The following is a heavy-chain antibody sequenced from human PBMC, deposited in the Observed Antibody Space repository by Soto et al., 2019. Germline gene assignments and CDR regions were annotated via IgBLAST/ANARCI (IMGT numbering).Heavy chain of an antibody. CDR1: GYTLTSYD. J-gene: IGHJ6*03. Sequence: ASVKVSCKASGYTLTSYDINWERQATGQGLEWMGWMNPNSGNTGYAQKFQGRVTMTRNTSISTAYMELSSLRSEVTAVYYCARIMITLEGYRDGWGKGTTVTVSS. CDR3: ARIMITLEGYRDG. D-gene: IGHD3-16*01. V-gene: IGHV1-8*02. CDR2: MNPNSGNT.